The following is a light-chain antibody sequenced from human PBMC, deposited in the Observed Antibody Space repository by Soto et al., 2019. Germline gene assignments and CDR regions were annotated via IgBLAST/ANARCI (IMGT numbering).Light chain of an antibody. Sequence: DIHMTQSPSTLSVSGVDRVTMTCRASQTNSSWLAWYQQKPGKAPKLLIYKASTLKSGVPSRFSGSGSGTEFTLTISSLQPDDFATYYCQHYNSYSEAFGQGTKVDIK. CDR3: QHYNSYSEA. J-gene: IGKJ1*01. CDR2: KAS. V-gene: IGKV1-5*03. CDR1: QTNSSW.